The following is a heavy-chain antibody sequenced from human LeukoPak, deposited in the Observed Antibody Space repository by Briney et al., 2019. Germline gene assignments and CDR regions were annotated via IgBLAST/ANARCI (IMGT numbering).Heavy chain of an antibody. D-gene: IGHD1-26*01. CDR2: MNPNSGNT. CDR3: ARFAIVGATMRWFDP. V-gene: IGHV1-8*01. Sequence: ASVKVSCKASGYTFTRYDINWVRQATGQGLEWMGWMNPNSGNTGYAQKFQGRVTMTRNTSISTAYMELSSLRSEDTAVYYCARFAIVGATMRWFDPWGQGTLVTVSS. CDR1: GYTFTRYD. J-gene: IGHJ5*02.